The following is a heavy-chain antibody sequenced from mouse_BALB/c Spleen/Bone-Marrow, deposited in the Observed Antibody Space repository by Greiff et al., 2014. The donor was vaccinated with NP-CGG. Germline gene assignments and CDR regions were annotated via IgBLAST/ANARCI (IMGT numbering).Heavy chain of an antibody. CDR2: IDPANGNT. D-gene: IGHD2-1*01. V-gene: IGHV14-3*02. CDR1: GFNIKDTY. CDR3: AIYYGNYCAMDY. J-gene: IGHJ4*01. Sequence: DVQLQESGAELVKPGASVKLSCTASGFNIKDTYMHWVKQRPEQGLEWIGRIDPANGNTKYDPKFQGKATITADTSSNTAYLQLSSLTSEDTAVYYCAIYYGNYCAMDYWGQGTSVTVSS.